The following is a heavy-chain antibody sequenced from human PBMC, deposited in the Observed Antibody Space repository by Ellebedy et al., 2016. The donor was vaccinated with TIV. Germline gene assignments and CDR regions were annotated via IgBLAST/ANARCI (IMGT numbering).Heavy chain of an antibody. Sequence: GESLKISCAASGFTFDDYGMSWVRQAPGKGLEWVSGINWNGGSTAYVDSVKGRFTISRDNAKNSLYLQMNSLRPEDTALYHCVRDPRGYSHGYWYFDLWGRGTLVTVSS. CDR3: VRDPRGYSHGYWYFDL. CDR1: GFTFDDYG. D-gene: IGHD5-18*01. V-gene: IGHV3-20*01. J-gene: IGHJ2*01. CDR2: INWNGGST.